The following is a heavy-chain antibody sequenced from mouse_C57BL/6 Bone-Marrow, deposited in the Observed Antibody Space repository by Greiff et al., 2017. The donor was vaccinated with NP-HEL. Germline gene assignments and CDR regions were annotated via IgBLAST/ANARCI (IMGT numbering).Heavy chain of an antibody. CDR2: IDPSDSYT. D-gene: IGHD2-1*01. V-gene: IGHV1-69*01. Sequence: VKLQQPGAELVMPGASVKLSCKASGYTFTSYWMHWVKQRPGQGLEWIGEIDPSDSYTNYNQKFKGKSTLTVDKSSSTAYMQLSSLTSEDSAVYYCARGPGIYYGNLHLDYWGQGTTLTVSS. CDR3: ARGPGIYYGNLHLDY. J-gene: IGHJ2*01. CDR1: GYTFTSYW.